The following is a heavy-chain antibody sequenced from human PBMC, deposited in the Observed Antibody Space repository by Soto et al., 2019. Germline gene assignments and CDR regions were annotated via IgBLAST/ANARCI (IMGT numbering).Heavy chain of an antibody. CDR1: GGSISSYD. CDR2: IYYSGST. J-gene: IGHJ5*02. CDR3: ARSGSYLHWFDP. V-gene: IGHV4-59*12. Sequence: SETLSLTCTVSGGSISSYDWSWIRQHPGKGLEWIGYIYYSGSTYHNPSLKSRVTISVDKSKNQFSLNLISVTAADAAIYYCARSGSYLHWFDPWGQGTLVTVS. D-gene: IGHD3-10*01.